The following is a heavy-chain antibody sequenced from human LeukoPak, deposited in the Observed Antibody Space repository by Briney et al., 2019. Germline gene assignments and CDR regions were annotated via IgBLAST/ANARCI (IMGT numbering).Heavy chain of an antibody. CDR1: GGSISSSSYY. V-gene: IGHV4-39*07. J-gene: IGHJ4*02. D-gene: IGHD6-13*01. CDR2: IYYSGST. Sequence: SETLSLTCTVSGGSISSSSYYWGWIRQPPGKGLEWVGSIYYSGSTYYNLSLKSRVTISVDTSKNQFSLKLSSVTAADTAVYYCAREGAAAAGKLSFDYWGQGTLVTVSS. CDR3: AREGAAAAGKLSFDY.